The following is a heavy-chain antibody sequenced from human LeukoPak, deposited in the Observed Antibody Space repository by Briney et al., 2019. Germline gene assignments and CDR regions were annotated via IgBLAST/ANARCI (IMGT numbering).Heavy chain of an antibody. CDR1: GGTFSNYA. CDR2: IIPIFGTT. V-gene: IGHV1-69*05. J-gene: IGHJ4*02. D-gene: IGHD3-22*01. CDR3: ARGGGANYYDTSGYYLYYY. Sequence: GASVKVSCKASGGTFSNYAISWVRQAPGQGLEWMGRIIPIFGTTNYAQKFQGRVTITTDESTSTAYMELSSLRSEDTAVYYCARGGGANYYDTSGYYLYYYWGQGTLVTVSS.